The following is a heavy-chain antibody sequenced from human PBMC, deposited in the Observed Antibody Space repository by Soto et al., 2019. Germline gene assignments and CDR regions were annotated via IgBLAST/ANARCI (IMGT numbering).Heavy chain of an antibody. Sequence: GGSLRLSCAASGFSFSTYAMSWVRQAPGKGLEWVSGISGSGNKTYYADSVKGRFTISRDNSKDTLYLQMNSLRAEDTAVYYCARGVRLHFDNWGQGTLVTVSS. D-gene: IGHD4-17*01. J-gene: IGHJ4*02. CDR2: ISGSGNKT. V-gene: IGHV3-23*01. CDR1: GFSFSTYA. CDR3: ARGVRLHFDN.